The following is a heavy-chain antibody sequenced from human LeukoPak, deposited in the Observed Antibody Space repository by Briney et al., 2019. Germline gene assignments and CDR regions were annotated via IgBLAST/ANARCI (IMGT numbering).Heavy chain of an antibody. J-gene: IGHJ4*02. Sequence: GTSLRLSCAASGFTFSSYAIHWVRQAPGKGLEWVAVISFDGTDAFYADSVKGRFTISRDNSKNTLYLQMNSLRAEDTAVYFCAKDLRAYGGKTYFDYWGQGTLVTVSS. CDR2: ISFDGTDA. CDR3: AKDLRAYGGKTYFDY. CDR1: GFTFSSYA. V-gene: IGHV3-30*04. D-gene: IGHD4-23*01.